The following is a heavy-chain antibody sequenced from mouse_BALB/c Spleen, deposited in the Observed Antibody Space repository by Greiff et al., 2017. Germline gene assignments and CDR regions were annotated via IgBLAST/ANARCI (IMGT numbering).Heavy chain of an antibody. V-gene: IGHV5-17*02. CDR1: GFTFSSFG. D-gene: IGHD2-1*01. CDR3: ARGNYGYFDV. Sequence: EVQLVESGGGLVQPGGSRKLSCAASGFTFSSFGMHWVRQAPEKGLEWVAYISSGSSTIYYADTVKGRFTISRDNPKNTLFLQMTSLRSEDTAMYYCARGNYGYFDVWGAGTTVTVSS. J-gene: IGHJ1*01. CDR2: ISSGSSTI.